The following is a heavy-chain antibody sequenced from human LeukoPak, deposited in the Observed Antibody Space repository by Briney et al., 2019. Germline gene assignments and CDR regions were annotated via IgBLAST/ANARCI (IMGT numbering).Heavy chain of an antibody. V-gene: IGHV3-23*01. CDR2: ISGSGSST. CDR3: AKDYYDSSGPSFDY. CDR1: GFTFSGYA. D-gene: IGHD3-22*01. J-gene: IGHJ4*02. Sequence: PGGSLRLSCAASGFTFSGYAMSWVRQAPGRGLEWVSVISGSGSSTYYADSVKGRFTISRDTSKNTLYLQMNSLRAEDTAIYYCAKDYYDSSGPSFDYWGQGTLVTVSS.